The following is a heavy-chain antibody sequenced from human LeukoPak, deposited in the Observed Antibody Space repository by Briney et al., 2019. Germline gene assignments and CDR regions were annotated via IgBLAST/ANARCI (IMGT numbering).Heavy chain of an antibody. J-gene: IGHJ5*02. Sequence: SETLSLTCTVSGGSISSYYWSWIRQPAGKGLEWIGRIYTSGSTNYNPSLKSRVTISVDKSKNQFSLKPSSVTAADTAVYYCARSLLTRFDPWGQGTLVTVPS. CDR3: ARSLLTRFDP. V-gene: IGHV4-4*07. CDR2: IYTSGST. CDR1: GGSISSYY.